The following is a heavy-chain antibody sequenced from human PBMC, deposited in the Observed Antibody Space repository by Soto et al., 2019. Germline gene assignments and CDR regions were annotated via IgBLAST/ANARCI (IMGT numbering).Heavy chain of an antibody. D-gene: IGHD3-10*01. Sequence: QVQLVESGGGVVQPGRSLRLSCAASGFTFSSYGMHWVRQAPGKGLEWVAVIWYDGSNKYYADSVKGRFTISRDNSKNTLYLQMNSLRAEDTAVYYCARGGRYYYGSGSXYNEFGGQGTLVTVSS. CDR1: GFTFSSYG. J-gene: IGHJ4*02. V-gene: IGHV3-33*01. CDR2: IWYDGSNK. CDR3: ARGGRYYYGSGSXYNEF.